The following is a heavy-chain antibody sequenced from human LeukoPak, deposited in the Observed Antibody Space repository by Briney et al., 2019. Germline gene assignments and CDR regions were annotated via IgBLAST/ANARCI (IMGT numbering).Heavy chain of an antibody. J-gene: IGHJ6*02. Sequence: SETLSLTCAVYGGSFSNYYWSWIRQPPGKGLEWIGEINHSGSTNYNPSLKSRVTISVDTSKNQFSLKLSSVTAADTAVYYCARFYYGMDVWGQGTTVTVSS. CDR2: INHSGST. CDR1: GGSFSNYY. CDR3: ARFYYGMDV. V-gene: IGHV4-34*01.